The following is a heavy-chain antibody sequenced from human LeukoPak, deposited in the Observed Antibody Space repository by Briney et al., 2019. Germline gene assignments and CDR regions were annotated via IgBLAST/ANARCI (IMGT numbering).Heavy chain of an antibody. Sequence: GGSLRLSCAASGFTFSSYGMHWVRKAPGKGLEWVAVISYDGSNKYYADSVKGRFTISRDNSKNTLYLQMNSLRAEDTAVYYCAKGYSYGYYYYYGMDVWGQGTTVTVSS. CDR2: ISYDGSNK. J-gene: IGHJ6*02. V-gene: IGHV3-30*18. D-gene: IGHD5-18*01. CDR3: AKGYSYGYYYYYGMDV. CDR1: GFTFSSYG.